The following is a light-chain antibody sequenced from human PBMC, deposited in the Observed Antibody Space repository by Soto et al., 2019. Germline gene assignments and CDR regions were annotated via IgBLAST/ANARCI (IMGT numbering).Light chain of an antibody. CDR2: DSS. CDR1: QSVSSS. Sequence: EIVMTQSPATLSVSPGERATLSFRASQSVSSSVAWYQQKPGQAPRLLIYDSSSRATGVPARFSGSGSGTEFSLAISSLQSEDFAVYYCQQYNNWPPITFGQGTRLEI. CDR3: QQYNNWPPIT. J-gene: IGKJ5*01. V-gene: IGKV3-15*01.